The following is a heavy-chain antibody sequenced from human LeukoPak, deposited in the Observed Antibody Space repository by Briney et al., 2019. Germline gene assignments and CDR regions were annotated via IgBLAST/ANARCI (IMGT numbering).Heavy chain of an antibody. CDR3: ARDGCSSTSCYAWDYYYYMDV. D-gene: IGHD2-2*01. J-gene: IGHJ6*03. Sequence: ASVKVSCKASGYTFTSYAMNWVRQAPGQGLEWMGWINTNTGNPTYAQGFTGRFVFSLDTSVSTAYLQISSLKAEDTAVYYCARDGCSSTSCYAWDYYYYMDVWGKGTTVTVSS. CDR2: INTNTGNP. CDR1: GYTFTSYA. V-gene: IGHV7-4-1*02.